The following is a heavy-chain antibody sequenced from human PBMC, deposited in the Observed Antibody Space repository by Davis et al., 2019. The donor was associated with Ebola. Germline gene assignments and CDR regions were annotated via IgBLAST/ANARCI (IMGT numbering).Heavy chain of an antibody. CDR3: ARDWYGDRTGGYYGMDV. J-gene: IGHJ6*02. V-gene: IGHV4-34*01. CDR1: GGSFSGYY. Sequence: SETLSLTCAVYGGSFSGYYWSWIRQPPGKGLEWIGEINHSGSTNYNPSLKSRVTISVDTSKNQFSLKLSSVTAADTAVYYCARDWYGDRTGGYYGMDVWGQGTTVTVSS. D-gene: IGHD4-17*01. CDR2: INHSGST.